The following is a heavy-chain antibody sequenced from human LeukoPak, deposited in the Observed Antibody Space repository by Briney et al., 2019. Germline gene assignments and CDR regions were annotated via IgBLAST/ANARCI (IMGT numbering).Heavy chain of an antibody. Sequence: SEALSLTCIVSGGSISSISSNNYHGGWIRQPPGKGLEWIGSIYYSGSNYYNPSLKRRVTISVDTSKNQFSLKLSSVTAADTALYYCTREMGVVTAHGIDVWGQGTTVTVSS. D-gene: IGHD4-23*01. CDR3: TREMGVVTAHGIDV. CDR1: GGSISSISSNNYH. J-gene: IGHJ6*02. CDR2: IYYSGSN. V-gene: IGHV4-39*02.